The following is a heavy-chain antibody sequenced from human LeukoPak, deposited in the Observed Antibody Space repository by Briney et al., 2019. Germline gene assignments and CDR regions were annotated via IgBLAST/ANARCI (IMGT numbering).Heavy chain of an antibody. Sequence: PGGSLRLSCAASGFTFSSYSMNWVRQAPGKGLEWVSSISSSYIYYADSVKGRFTISRDNAKNSLYLQMNSLRAEDTAVYYCARDRSWGMVAYYYYMDVWGKGTTVTVSS. J-gene: IGHJ6*03. CDR2: ISSSYI. D-gene: IGHD2-8*01. CDR1: GFTFSSYS. CDR3: ARDRSWGMVAYYYYMDV. V-gene: IGHV3-21*01.